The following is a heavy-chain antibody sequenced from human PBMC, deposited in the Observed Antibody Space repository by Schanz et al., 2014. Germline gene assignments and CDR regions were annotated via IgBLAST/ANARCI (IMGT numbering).Heavy chain of an antibody. D-gene: IGHD3-22*01. CDR2: ISGTSSHI. CDR3: VRDERISSGVWFDP. V-gene: IGHV3-21*01. CDR1: GFSFSSYG. Sequence: VQLVESGGGVVQPGRSLRLSCAASGFSFSSYGMHWVRQAPGKGLEWVSCISGTSSHIYYADSVRGRFTISRDNAENSLYLHMDSLRGDDTAVYYCVRDERISSGVWFDPWGQGTLVTVSS. J-gene: IGHJ5*02.